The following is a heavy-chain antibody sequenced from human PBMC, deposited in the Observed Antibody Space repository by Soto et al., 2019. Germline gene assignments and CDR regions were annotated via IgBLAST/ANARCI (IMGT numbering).Heavy chain of an antibody. V-gene: IGHV4-59*08. J-gene: IGHJ3*02. CDR3: ARHGSVAAGAFDI. D-gene: IGHD6-13*01. CDR2: IYYSGST. CDR1: GGSISSYY. Sequence: PSETLSLTCTVSGGSISSYYWSWIRQPPGKGLECIGYIYYSGSTNYNPSLKSRVTISVDTSKNQFSLKLSSVTAADTAVYYCARHGSVAAGAFDIWGQGTMVTVSS.